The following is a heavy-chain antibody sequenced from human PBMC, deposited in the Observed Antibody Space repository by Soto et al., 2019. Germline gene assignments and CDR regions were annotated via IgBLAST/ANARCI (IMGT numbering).Heavy chain of an antibody. CDR2: ISGSGGST. J-gene: IGHJ4*02. Sequence: GGSLRLSCAASGFTFSSYAMSWVRQAPGKGLGWVSAISGSGGSTYYTDSVKGRFTISRDNSKNTLYLQMNSLRAEDTAVYYCAKYLESWVGAPSGDYWGQGTLVTVSS. CDR1: GFTFSSYA. V-gene: IGHV3-23*01. D-gene: IGHD1-26*01. CDR3: AKYLESWVGAPSGDY.